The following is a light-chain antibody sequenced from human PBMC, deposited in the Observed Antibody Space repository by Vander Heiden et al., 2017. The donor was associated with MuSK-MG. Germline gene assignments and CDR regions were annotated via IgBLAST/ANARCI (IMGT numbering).Light chain of an antibody. CDR1: QSVSCSY. V-gene: IGKV3-20*01. CDR2: CAS. J-gene: IGKJ3*01. CDR3: QQDGTSHFT. Sequence: EIVSTQFPGTLSLSPGGRATRSHWAGQSVSCSYLAWYQQKPGQTPRALIYCASSSATSIPDRFSGSWPRTAFTLTIIRLEPGNFAVYYSQQDGTSHFTFGHGTKVDIK.